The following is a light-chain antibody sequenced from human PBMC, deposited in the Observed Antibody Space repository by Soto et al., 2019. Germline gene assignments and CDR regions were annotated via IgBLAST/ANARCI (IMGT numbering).Light chain of an antibody. CDR3: SSYTSSSTVV. V-gene: IGLV2-14*01. CDR2: EVS. Sequence: QSALTQPASVSGSPGQSITISCTGTSSDVGGYNYVPWYQQHPGKAPKLMIYEVSNRPSGVSNRFSGSKSGNTASLTISGRQAEDGAEYYCSSYTSSSTVVFGGGTQLTVL. J-gene: IGLJ2*01. CDR1: SSDVGGYNY.